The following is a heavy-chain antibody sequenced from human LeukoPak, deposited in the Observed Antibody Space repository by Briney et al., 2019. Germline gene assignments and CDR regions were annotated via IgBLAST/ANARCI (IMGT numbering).Heavy chain of an antibody. CDR2: IYYSGST. D-gene: IGHD6-6*01. Sequence: SETLSLTCTVSGGSISSYYWSWIRQPPGKGLEWIGYIYYSGSTNYNPSLKSRVTISVDTSKNQFSLKLSSVTAADTAVYYCARWSGSVTARNYYYYMDVWGEGTTVTVSS. J-gene: IGHJ6*03. CDR3: ARWSGSVTARNYYYYMDV. CDR1: GGSISSYY. V-gene: IGHV4-59*01.